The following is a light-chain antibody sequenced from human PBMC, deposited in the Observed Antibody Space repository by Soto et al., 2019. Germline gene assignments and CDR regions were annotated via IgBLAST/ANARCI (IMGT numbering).Light chain of an antibody. CDR3: QQFGSYPIT. J-gene: IGKJ4*01. Sequence: IQLTQSPSFLSASVGDTVTITCRASQDIGSHLAWYQQKPGTVPNLLIYVASTLQSGVPSRFSGSGSGTEFTLTINSLQPEDFATYYCQQFGSYPITFGGGTEVEIK. V-gene: IGKV1-9*01. CDR2: VAS. CDR1: QDIGSH.